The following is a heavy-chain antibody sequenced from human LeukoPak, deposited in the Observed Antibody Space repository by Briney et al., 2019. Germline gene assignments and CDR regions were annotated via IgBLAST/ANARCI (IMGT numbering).Heavy chain of an antibody. Sequence: SETLSLTCTLSGGSISSGSYHWTWIRQPAGKGLEWNGRIYTSGSTNYNPSLKSRVTISVDTSKNQFALKLSSVTAADKAVYYCARVRDGNTQSRFFDYWGQGTLVTVSS. CDR3: ARVRDGNTQSRFFDY. CDR1: GGSISSGSYH. CDR2: IYTSGST. V-gene: IGHV4-61*02. D-gene: IGHD5-24*01. J-gene: IGHJ4*02.